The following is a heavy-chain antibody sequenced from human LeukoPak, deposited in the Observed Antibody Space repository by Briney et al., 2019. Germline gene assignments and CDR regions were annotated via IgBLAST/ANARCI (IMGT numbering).Heavy chain of an antibody. CDR2: INPNSGGT. Sequence: ASVKVSCKASGYTFTGYYMHWVRQAPGQGLEWMGWINPNSGGTNYAQKFQGRVTMTRDTSISTAYMELSRLRSDDTAVDYCARDIGAYYYDSSGYYYDYWGQGTLVTVSS. D-gene: IGHD3-22*01. CDR3: ARDIGAYYYDSSGYYYDY. V-gene: IGHV1-2*02. CDR1: GYTFTGYY. J-gene: IGHJ4*02.